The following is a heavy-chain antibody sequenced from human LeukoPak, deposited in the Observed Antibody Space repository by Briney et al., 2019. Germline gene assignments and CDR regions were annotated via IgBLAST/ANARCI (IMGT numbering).Heavy chain of an antibody. D-gene: IGHD6-19*01. CDR2: INHSGST. Sequence: PSETLSLTCAVYGGSFSGYYWSWIRQPPGKWLEWIGEINHSGSTNYNPSLKSRVTISVDTSKNQFSLKLSSVTAADTAVYYCARVTAVAGYNWFDPWGQGTLVTVSS. CDR1: GGSFSGYY. CDR3: ARVTAVAGYNWFDP. J-gene: IGHJ5*02. V-gene: IGHV4-34*01.